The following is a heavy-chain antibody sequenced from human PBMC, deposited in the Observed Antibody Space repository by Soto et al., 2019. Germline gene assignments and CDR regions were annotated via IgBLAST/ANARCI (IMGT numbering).Heavy chain of an antibody. V-gene: IGHV4-39*01. Sequence: SETLSLTCTVSGGSISSSSYYWGWIRQPPGKGLEWIGSIYYSGSTYYNPSLKSRVTISVDTSKNQFSLKLSSVTAADTAVYYCARHDRGPDTLYYYYGMDVWGQGTTVTVSS. D-gene: IGHD3-22*01. CDR2: IYYSGST. J-gene: IGHJ6*02. CDR1: GGSISSSSYY. CDR3: ARHDRGPDTLYYYYGMDV.